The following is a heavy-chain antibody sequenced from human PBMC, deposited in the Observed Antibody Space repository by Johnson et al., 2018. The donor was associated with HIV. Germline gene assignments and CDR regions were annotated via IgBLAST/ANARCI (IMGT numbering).Heavy chain of an antibody. V-gene: IGHV3-20*04. D-gene: IGHD6-13*01. CDR3: SREYSSSWYSWSAVDI. Sequence: EVQLVESGGGVIRPGGSLRLSCAVSGFMFDDYGMTWVRQAPGKGLEWVSGFNWNGGRTGYADSVKGRFPISRDNAKNSLSLQMGSLRAEDMAVYYCSREYSSSWYSWSAVDIWGQGTMVTVSS. J-gene: IGHJ3*02. CDR2: FNWNGGRT. CDR1: GFMFDDYG.